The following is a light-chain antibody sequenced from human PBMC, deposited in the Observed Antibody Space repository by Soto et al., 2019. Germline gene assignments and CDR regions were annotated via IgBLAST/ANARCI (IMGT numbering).Light chain of an antibody. J-gene: IGKJ1*01. CDR1: ESVSSSF. CDR2: SAS. V-gene: IGKV3-20*01. Sequence: EIVLTQSPGTLSLPPGERATLSCRASESVSSSFLAWYQQKPGKAPRLLIYSASSRATGIPDRFSGSGSGTDFTLTISRLEPEDFAVYYCQLFGRSRTFGQGTKVEIK. CDR3: QLFGRSRT.